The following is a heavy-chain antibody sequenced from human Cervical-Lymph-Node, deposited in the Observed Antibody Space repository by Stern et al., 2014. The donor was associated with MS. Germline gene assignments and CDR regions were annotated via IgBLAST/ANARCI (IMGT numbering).Heavy chain of an antibody. D-gene: IGHD3-16*01. Sequence: QVQLVQSGAEVKRPGASVKVSCKASGFTFTNYYIHWVRQAPGQGLEWMGWNNANSGGPNSAQKVQDRGTMHRDTAISTVYMDLTRLTSADPPFYSCAKDGPRGPPPYFDYGGQGTLVTAPS. CDR2: NNANSGGP. CDR1: GFTFTNYY. J-gene: IGHJ4*02. V-gene: IGHV1-2*02. CDR3: AKDGPRGPPPYFDY.